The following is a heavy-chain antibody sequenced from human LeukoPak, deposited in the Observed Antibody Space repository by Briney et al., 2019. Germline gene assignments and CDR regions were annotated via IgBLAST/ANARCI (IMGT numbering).Heavy chain of an antibody. D-gene: IGHD3-22*01. CDR2: IYTSGST. CDR3: ASSGYYYEDAFDI. Sequence: PSETLSLTCTVSGGSISSYYWSWIRQPAGKGLEWIGRIYTSGSTNYNPSLKSRVTISVDTSKNQFSLKLSSVTAADTAVYYCASSGYYYEDAFDIWGQGTMVTVSS. V-gene: IGHV4-4*07. CDR1: GGSISSYY. J-gene: IGHJ3*02.